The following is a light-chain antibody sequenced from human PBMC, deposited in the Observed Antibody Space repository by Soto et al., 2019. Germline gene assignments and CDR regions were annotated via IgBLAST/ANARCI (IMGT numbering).Light chain of an antibody. CDR3: SSYTSGSTSYV. CDR2: EVD. CDR1: SSDVGGYIY. V-gene: IGLV2-14*01. J-gene: IGLJ7*01. Sequence: QSVLSQPASVSGSPGQSITISCTGTSSDVGGYIYVSWYQQHPGKAPKLMVYEVDSRPSGVSDRFSGSKSGNTASLTISGLQAEDEADYYCSSYTSGSTSYVFGSGTQLTVL.